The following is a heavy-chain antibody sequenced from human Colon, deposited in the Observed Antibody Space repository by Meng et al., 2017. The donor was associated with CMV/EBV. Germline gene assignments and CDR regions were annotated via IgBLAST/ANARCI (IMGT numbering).Heavy chain of an antibody. Sequence: QVQLKQWGAGLLKTSEPLSLPCGVSGGSRSGYYWTWIRQSPGKGLEWIGEINQSGSTNYNPSLKSRVTVSVDTSKNQFSLRVTSVTAADSALYYCAREAGPFFGVIVYDSWGQGTLVTVSS. J-gene: IGHJ4*02. CDR1: GGSRSGYY. D-gene: IGHD3-3*01. V-gene: IGHV4-34*01. CDR3: AREAGPFFGVIVYDS. CDR2: INQSGST.